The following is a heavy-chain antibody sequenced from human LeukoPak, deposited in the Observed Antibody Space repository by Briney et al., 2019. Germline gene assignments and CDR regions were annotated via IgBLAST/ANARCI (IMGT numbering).Heavy chain of an antibody. J-gene: IGHJ4*02. CDR1: GGTFSSYA. Sequence: SVKVSCKATGGTFSSYAISWVRQAPGQGLEWMGRIIPILGIANYAQKFQGRVTITADKSTSTAYMELSSLRSEDTAVYYCARIEGVEMATIGVGTPQRIFDYWGQGTLVTVSS. V-gene: IGHV1-69*04. D-gene: IGHD5-24*01. CDR3: ARIEGVEMATIGVGTPQRIFDY. CDR2: IIPILGIA.